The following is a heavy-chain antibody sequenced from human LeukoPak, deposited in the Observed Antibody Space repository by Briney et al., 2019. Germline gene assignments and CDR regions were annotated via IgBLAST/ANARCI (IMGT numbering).Heavy chain of an antibody. J-gene: IGHJ4*02. V-gene: IGHV3-23*01. CDR2: LSGSGGNT. D-gene: IGHD2-21*02. Sequence: GSLRLSCAVSGLTLSSYGMSWVRQAPGKGLEWVSALSGSGGNTYYADSVKGRFTISRDNSKNTLYLQMNSLRAEDTAVYYCAALVVVTAIGGFDYWGQGTLVTVSS. CDR3: AALVVVTAIGGFDY. CDR1: GLTLSSYG.